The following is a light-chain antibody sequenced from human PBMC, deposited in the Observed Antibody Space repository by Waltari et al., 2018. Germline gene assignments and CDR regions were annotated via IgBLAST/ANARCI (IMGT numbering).Light chain of an antibody. J-gene: IGLJ3*02. CDR1: SSDVGTYNL. CDR3: CSYAGSSTLV. V-gene: IGLV2-23*01. Sequence: QSALTRPASVSGSPGQSITISCTGTSSDVGTYNLVSWYQQHPGKAPKLMIYEGSKRPSGVSNRFSGSKSGNTASLTISGLQPEDEADYYCCSYAGSSTLVFGGGTKLTVL. CDR2: EGS.